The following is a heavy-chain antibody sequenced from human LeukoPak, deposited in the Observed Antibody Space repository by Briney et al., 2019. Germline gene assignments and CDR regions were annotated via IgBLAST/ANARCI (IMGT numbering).Heavy chain of an antibody. CDR1: GFFFSNYA. CDR3: AKGAAAGLVDWFDP. J-gene: IGHJ5*02. D-gene: IGHD6-13*01. CDR2: ITGRGDET. V-gene: IGHV3-23*01. Sequence: RPGGSLRLSCAASGFFFSNYALRLVRQAPGKGLGWASSITGRGDETFYADSVKGRFSLSRDNSKNMLYLQMYSLGAEDTAIYYCAKGAAAGLVDWFDPWGQGTLVTVSS.